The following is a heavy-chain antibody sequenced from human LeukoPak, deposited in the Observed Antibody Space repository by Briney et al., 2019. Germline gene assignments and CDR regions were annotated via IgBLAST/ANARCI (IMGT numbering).Heavy chain of an antibody. D-gene: IGHD3-22*01. CDR1: GFTFSSYS. Sequence: PGGSLRLSCAASGFTFSSYSMNWVRQAPGKGLEWVSYISSSSLTIYYADSVKGRFTISRDNAKNSLHLQVNSLRDEDTAVYYCARAVDYDSSGYYSDYWGQGTLVTVSS. CDR3: ARAVDYDSSGYYSDY. CDR2: ISSSSLTI. V-gene: IGHV3-48*02. J-gene: IGHJ4*02.